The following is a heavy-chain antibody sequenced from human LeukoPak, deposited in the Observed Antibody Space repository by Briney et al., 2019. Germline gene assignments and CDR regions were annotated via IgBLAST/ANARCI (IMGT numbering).Heavy chain of an antibody. Sequence: SEPMSLTCTVSGGSISSYYWSWIRQPPGKGLGWIGYIYYSGSTNYNPSLKSRVTISIDTSKNQFSLKLRSVTAADTAIYYCARQGYDILTGYIDPFDIWGQATMVTV. J-gene: IGHJ3*02. D-gene: IGHD3-9*01. CDR2: IYYSGST. V-gene: IGHV4-59*08. CDR3: ARQGYDILTGYIDPFDI. CDR1: GGSISSYY.